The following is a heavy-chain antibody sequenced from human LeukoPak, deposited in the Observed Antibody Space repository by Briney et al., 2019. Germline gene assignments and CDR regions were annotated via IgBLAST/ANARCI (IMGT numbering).Heavy chain of an antibody. J-gene: IGHJ2*01. D-gene: IGHD1-26*01. CDR3: ARGGGVADYYPFIGWYFDL. V-gene: IGHV3-74*01. CDR2: INSDGSST. CDR1: GFTFRSYW. Sequence: GRSLRLSCAASGFTFRSYWMHWVRQAPGKGLVWVSRINSDGSSTSYADSVKGRFTISRDNSKNTLFLQMTSVKVEDTTMYYCARGGGVADYYPFIGWYFDLWGRGALVTVSA.